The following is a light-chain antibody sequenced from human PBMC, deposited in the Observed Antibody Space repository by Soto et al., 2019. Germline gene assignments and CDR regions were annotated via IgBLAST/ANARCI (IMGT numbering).Light chain of an antibody. CDR2: TAS. CDR3: QQSYSRPRT. V-gene: IGKV1-39*01. Sequence: DIQITQSPSSLSASLEDRVSSTCRASQSISTYLNWYQQKPGKAPNLLIYTASSLESGVPSRFSGSGSGTDFTLTISSLQPEDFATYFCQQSYSRPRTFGQGTKVDIK. CDR1: QSISTY. J-gene: IGKJ1*01.